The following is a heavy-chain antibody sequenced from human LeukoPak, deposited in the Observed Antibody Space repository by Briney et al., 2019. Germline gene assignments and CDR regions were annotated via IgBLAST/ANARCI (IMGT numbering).Heavy chain of an antibody. D-gene: IGHD6-19*01. V-gene: IGHV4-4*07. CDR2: IYTSGST. J-gene: IGHJ4*02. CDR3: ARDRPGGWYGGVGYFDY. CDR1: GGSISSYY. Sequence: SETLSLTCTVSGGSISSYYWSWIRQPAGKGLEWIGRIYTSGSTNYNPSLKSRVTMSVDTSKNQFSLKLSSVTAADTAVYYCARDRPGGWYGGVGYFDYWGQGTLVTVSS.